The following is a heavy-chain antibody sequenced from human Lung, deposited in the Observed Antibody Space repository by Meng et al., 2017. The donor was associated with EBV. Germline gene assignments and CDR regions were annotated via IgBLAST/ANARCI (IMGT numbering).Heavy chain of an antibody. D-gene: IGHD3-10*01. CDR3: ARGTPGRSYSDY. CDR1: CYTFASYG. Sequence: QGLRLRLGVGVKKLGGSVRGSWELSCYTFASYGISWLRQAPGQGLEWMGWFVNNVDTYSAQKFQGRVTMTTDTHTSTAFMELRSLRSDDTAVYYCARGTPGRSYSDYWGQGTLVTVSS. J-gene: IGHJ4*02. V-gene: IGHV1-18*01. CDR2: FVNNVDT.